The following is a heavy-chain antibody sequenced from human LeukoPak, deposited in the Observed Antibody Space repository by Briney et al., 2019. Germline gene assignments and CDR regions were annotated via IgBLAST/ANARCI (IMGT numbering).Heavy chain of an antibody. D-gene: IGHD2-2*01. V-gene: IGHV3-64*01. CDR2: ISSNGGST. J-gene: IGHJ4*02. Sequence: GGSLILSCAASGFTFSSYAMHWVRQAPGKGLEYVSAISSNGGSTYYANSVKGRFTISRDNSKNTLYLQMGSLRAEDMAVYYCARGRDIVVVPAFDYWGQGTLVTVSS. CDR3: ARGRDIVVVPAFDY. CDR1: GFTFSSYA.